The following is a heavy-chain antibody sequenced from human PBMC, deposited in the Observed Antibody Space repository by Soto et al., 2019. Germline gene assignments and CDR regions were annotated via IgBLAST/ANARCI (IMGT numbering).Heavy chain of an antibody. Sequence: QVQLVQSGAEVKKPGSSVKVSCKASGGTFSSYAISWVRQAPGQGLEWMGGIIPIFGTANYAQKFRGRVTITADESTSTAYMELSSLRSEDTAVYYCARGNCSSTSCSYYYYGMDVWGQGTTVTVSS. D-gene: IGHD2-2*01. CDR3: ARGNCSSTSCSYYYYGMDV. CDR1: GGTFSSYA. V-gene: IGHV1-69*01. CDR2: IIPIFGTA. J-gene: IGHJ6*02.